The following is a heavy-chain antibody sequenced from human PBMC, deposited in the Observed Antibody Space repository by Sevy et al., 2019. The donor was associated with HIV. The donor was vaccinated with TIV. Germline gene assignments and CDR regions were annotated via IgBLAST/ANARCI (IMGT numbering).Heavy chain of an antibody. Sequence: GGSLRLSCAASGFTFSSYSMNWVRQAPGKGLEWVSCCSSSSSYIYYADSVKGRFTISRDNAKNSLYLQMNSLRAEDTAVYYCARDLVGFRYFDWLGDATTYYYYGMDVWGQGTTVTVSS. J-gene: IGHJ6*02. V-gene: IGHV3-21*01. CDR2: CSSSSSYI. D-gene: IGHD3-9*01. CDR1: GFTFSSYS. CDR3: ARDLVGFRYFDWLGDATTYYYYGMDV.